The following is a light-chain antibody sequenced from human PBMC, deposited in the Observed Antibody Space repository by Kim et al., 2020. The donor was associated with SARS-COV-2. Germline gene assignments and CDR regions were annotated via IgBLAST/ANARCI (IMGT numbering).Light chain of an antibody. CDR1: NIGSKS. CDR3: QVWDSSSDHPV. J-gene: IGLJ2*01. CDR2: YDS. Sequence: APGKPAWITCGGKNIGSKSVHWYQQKPGQAPVLVIYYDSDRPSGIPERFSGSNSGNTATLTISRVEAGDEADYYCQVWDSSSDHPVFGGGTQLTVL. V-gene: IGLV3-21*04.